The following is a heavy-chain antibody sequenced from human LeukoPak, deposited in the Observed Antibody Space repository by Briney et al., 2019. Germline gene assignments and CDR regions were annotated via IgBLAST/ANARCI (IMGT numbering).Heavy chain of an antibody. J-gene: IGHJ4*02. CDR1: GDSISGSNW. V-gene: IGHV4-4*02. Sequence: SETLSLTCDVCGDSISGSNWWNWVRQPPGEGLEWIGGIYHSGSTNYNPSLKSRVTMSVDKSKNQFSLKLSSVTAADTAVFYCVRRRYNYGFDSWGQGSLVTVSS. CDR3: VRRRYNYGFDS. D-gene: IGHD5-18*01. CDR2: IYHSGST.